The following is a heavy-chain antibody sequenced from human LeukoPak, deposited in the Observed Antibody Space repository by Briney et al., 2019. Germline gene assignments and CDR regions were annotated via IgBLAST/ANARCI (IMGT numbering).Heavy chain of an antibody. CDR2: IYHSGST. D-gene: IGHD6-13*01. V-gene: IGHV4-38-2*02. J-gene: IGHJ6*03. CDR1: GYSINSIYY. Sequence: PSETLSLTCTVSGYSINSIYYWGWIRQPPGKGLEWIGSIYHSGSTYYNPSLKSRVTISLDTCKNQFSLKLSSVTAADTAVYYCARTTEAHSWRTRYYDYYMDVWGKGTTVTVSS. CDR3: ARTTEAHSWRTRYYDYYMDV.